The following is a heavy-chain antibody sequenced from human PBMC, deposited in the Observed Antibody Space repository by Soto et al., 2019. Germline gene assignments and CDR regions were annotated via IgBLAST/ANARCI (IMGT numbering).Heavy chain of an antibody. CDR2: MSPKTANT. CDR3: TGGPPNWGFDS. J-gene: IGHJ5*01. Sequence: ASVKVSRKASVYTFTSYDINWVRQTAGQGLEWMGWMSPKTANTGYAQKFQDRVTMTRSTSISTAYMELSSLTSEDTAVYYCTGGPPNWGFDSWGQGTPVTVSS. CDR1: VYTFTSYD. V-gene: IGHV1-8*01. D-gene: IGHD7-27*01.